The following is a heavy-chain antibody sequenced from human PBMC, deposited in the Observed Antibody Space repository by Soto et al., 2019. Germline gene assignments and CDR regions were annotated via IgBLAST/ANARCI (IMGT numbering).Heavy chain of an antibody. CDR1: GFTFSTYA. CDR3: ARGERQMGRLDY. J-gene: IGHJ4*02. V-gene: IGHV3-23*01. CDR2: FSGSGDST. D-gene: IGHD1-26*01. Sequence: EVQLLESGGGLIQPGGSLRVSCAASGFTFSTYAMSWVRQAPGKGLEWVSGFSGSGDSTYYADSVKGRFTISRDNSKNTLYLQMNSLRVEDTAVYYCARGERQMGRLDYWGQGTLVTVSS.